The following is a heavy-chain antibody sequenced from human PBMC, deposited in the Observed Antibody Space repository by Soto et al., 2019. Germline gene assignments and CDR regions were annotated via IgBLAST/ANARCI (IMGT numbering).Heavy chain of an antibody. CDR2: TAYTGNT. D-gene: IGHD2-8*01. Sequence: SVPMSRRCIVAGGYSTYYDWSLIRKKPGKGLEWIAYTAYTGNTNYNPSLKSRVTISMDTSKNQVSLKLTSVTAADTAVYYCARDMNAGFTNYFDSLVQGTLVTGS. J-gene: IGHJ4*02. CDR1: GGYSTYYD. CDR3: ARDMNAGFTNYFDS. V-gene: IGHV4-59*01.